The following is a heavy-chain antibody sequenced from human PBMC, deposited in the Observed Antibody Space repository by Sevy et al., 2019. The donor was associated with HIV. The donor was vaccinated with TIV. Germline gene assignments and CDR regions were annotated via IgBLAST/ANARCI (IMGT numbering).Heavy chain of an antibody. V-gene: IGHV3-33*08. CDR3: ARGGGYCGGDCYSIDY. Sequence: GGSLRLSCAASGFTFSSYVMHWVRQAPGKGLEWVALIWYDGTIKYYADSVKSRFTISRENSKDTLFLQMNSLTPEYTAVYYCARGGGYCGGDCYSIDYWGQGALVTVSS. J-gene: IGHJ4*02. D-gene: IGHD2-21*02. CDR2: IWYDGTIK. CDR1: GFTFSSYV.